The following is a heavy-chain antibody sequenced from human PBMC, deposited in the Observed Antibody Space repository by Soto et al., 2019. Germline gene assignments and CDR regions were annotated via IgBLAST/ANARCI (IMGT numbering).Heavy chain of an antibody. D-gene: IGHD1-1*01. CDR1: GYTFTSYA. CDR2: INAGNGNT. V-gene: IGHV1-3*01. J-gene: IGHJ4*02. CDR3: ASSRNWNVLDY. Sequence: ASVKVSCKASGYTFTSYAMHWVPQAPGQRLEWMGWINAGNGNTKYSQKFQGRVTITRDTSASTAYMELSSLRSEDTAVYYCASSRNWNVLDYWGQGTLVTVSS.